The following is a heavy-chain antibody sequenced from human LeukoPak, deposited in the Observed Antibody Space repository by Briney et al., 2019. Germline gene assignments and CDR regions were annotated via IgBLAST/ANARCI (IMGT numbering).Heavy chain of an antibody. D-gene: IGHD1-26*01. CDR2: ITPIIDTT. CDR3: ARVNLRGSQYNWLDP. Sequence: GFSVKVSCKASGGTLNTHIFTWVRQAPGQGLEWMGRITPIIDTTIYAQKFQGRLTITADKFTSTIYMELSSLRSDDTAVYYCARVNLRGSQYNWLDPRGQGTLVTVSS. V-gene: IGHV1-69*08. CDR1: GGTLNTHI. J-gene: IGHJ5*02.